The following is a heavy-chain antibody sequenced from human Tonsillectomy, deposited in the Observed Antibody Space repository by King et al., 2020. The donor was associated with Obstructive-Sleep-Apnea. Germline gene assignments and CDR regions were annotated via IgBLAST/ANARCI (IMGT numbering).Heavy chain of an antibody. Sequence: QLQESGPGLVKPSQTLSLTCTVSGGSFRSGDYYWSWVRQPPGKGLEWIGYIYYSGSTYYNPSLKSRVNISIDTSKNEFSLKLSSVSAADTAVYYCAREPHRYYLDSSCYYYFDYWGQGTLVTVSS. CDR1: GGSFRSGDYY. CDR3: AREPHRYYLDSSCYYYFDY. D-gene: IGHD3-22*01. CDR2: IYYSGST. J-gene: IGHJ4*02. V-gene: IGHV4-30-4*01.